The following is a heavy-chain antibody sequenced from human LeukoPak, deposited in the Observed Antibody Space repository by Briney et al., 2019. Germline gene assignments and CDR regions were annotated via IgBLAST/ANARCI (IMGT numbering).Heavy chain of an antibody. Sequence: PSETLSLTCAVYGGSFSGYCWSWIRQPPGKGLEWIGEINHSGSTNYNPSLKSRVTISVDTSKNQFSLKLSSVTAADTAVYYCARATMVRGVISLGYWGQGTLVTVSS. V-gene: IGHV4-34*01. J-gene: IGHJ4*02. D-gene: IGHD3-10*01. CDR2: INHSGST. CDR3: ARATMVRGVISLGY. CDR1: GGSFSGYC.